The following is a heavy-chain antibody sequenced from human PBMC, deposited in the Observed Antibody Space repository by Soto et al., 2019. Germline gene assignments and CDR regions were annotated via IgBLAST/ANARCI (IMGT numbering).Heavy chain of an antibody. CDR3: ARTVSSGYYPYYFDY. V-gene: IGHV3-53*01. D-gene: IGHD3-22*01. Sequence: PVGSLRLSCAASGFTVSSNYMSWVRQAPGKGLEWVSVIYSGGSTYYADPVKGRFTISRDNSKNTLYLQMSSLRAEDTAVYYCARTVSSGYYPYYFDYWGQGTLVTVSS. J-gene: IGHJ4*02. CDR2: IYSGGST. CDR1: GFTVSSNY.